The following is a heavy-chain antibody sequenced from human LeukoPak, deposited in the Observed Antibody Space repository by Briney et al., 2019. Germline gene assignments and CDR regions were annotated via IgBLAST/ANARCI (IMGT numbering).Heavy chain of an antibody. Sequence: ASLKVSCKASGYTFTGYYMHWVQQAPGQGLEGIASLTPNSGGTNYAQKFQGRVTMTRDTSISTAYMELSRLRSDDTAVYYCARDSRSIWFGELLQKFDYWGQGTLVTVSS. J-gene: IGHJ4*02. D-gene: IGHD3-10*01. V-gene: IGHV1-2*02. CDR2: LTPNSGGT. CDR1: GYTFTGYY. CDR3: ARDSRSIWFGELLQKFDY.